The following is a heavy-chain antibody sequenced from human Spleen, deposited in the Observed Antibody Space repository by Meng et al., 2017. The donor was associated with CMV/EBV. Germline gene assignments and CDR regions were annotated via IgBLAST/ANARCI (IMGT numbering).Heavy chain of an antibody. CDR3: ASEELEFGTS. J-gene: IGHJ5*02. V-gene: IGHV1-69*05. CDR1: GGTLNTYT. Sequence: KVSCKASGGTLNTYTINWVRQAPGQGLEWMGRFIPIFATTNYAPTFQGRATLSTDESSSTTYMELSSRTIQDTAVYYCASEELEFGTSWGQGSLVTVSS. D-gene: IGHD1-1*01. CDR2: FIPIFATT.